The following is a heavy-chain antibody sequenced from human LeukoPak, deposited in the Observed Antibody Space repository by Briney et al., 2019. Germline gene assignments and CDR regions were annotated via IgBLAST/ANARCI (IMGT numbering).Heavy chain of an antibody. Sequence: TGGSLRLSCAASGFTFSSYSMNWVRQAPGKGLEWVSSISSSSSYIYYADSVKGRFTTSRDNAKNSLYLQMNSLRAEDTAVYYCARDLPARAYSAFDPWGQGTLVTVSS. J-gene: IGHJ5*02. D-gene: IGHD5-12*01. CDR1: GFTFSSYS. CDR2: ISSSSSYI. V-gene: IGHV3-21*01. CDR3: ARDLPARAYSAFDP.